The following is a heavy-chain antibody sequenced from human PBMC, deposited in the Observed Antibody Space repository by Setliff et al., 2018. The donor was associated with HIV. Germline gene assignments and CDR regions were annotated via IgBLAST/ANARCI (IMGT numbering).Heavy chain of an antibody. CDR1: GFTFSVYG. V-gene: IGHV3-33*01. CDR2: VWYDGGKK. Sequence: LSLSCEASGFTFSVYGMHWVRQAPGKGLEWVAVVWYDGGKKYYADSVKGRFTISRDDSKNTLYLQMNSLRAEGTAVYYCARGQFRLRPDSLDLWGRGTLVTVSS. J-gene: IGHJ3*01. CDR3: ARGQFRLRPDSLDL. D-gene: IGHD2-21*02.